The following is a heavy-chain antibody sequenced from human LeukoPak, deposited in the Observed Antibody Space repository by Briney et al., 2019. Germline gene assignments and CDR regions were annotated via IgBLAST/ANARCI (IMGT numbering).Heavy chain of an antibody. Sequence: SETLSLTCTVSGDSISSYYWSWIRQPAGKGLEWIGRVYASGSTNCNPSLKSRVTMSVDTSKNQFSLKLSSVTAADTAVYYCARVYDSIYFDFWGQGTLVTVSS. CDR3: ARVYDSIYFDF. D-gene: IGHD3-22*01. V-gene: IGHV4-4*07. CDR2: VYASGST. CDR1: GDSISSYY. J-gene: IGHJ4*02.